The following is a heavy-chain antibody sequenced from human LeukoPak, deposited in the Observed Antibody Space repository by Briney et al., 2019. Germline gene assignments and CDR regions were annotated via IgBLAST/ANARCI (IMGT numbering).Heavy chain of an antibody. V-gene: IGHV5-51*01. D-gene: IGHD2-15*01. CDR3: ATRRGTRPACSGGSCYSDY. Sequence: GESLKISCKGSGYDFINYWIAWVRQMPGKGLELMGIIYPADSDTRYSPSFQGQVTISADKSISTAYLQWSSLKASDTAMYYCATRRGTRPACSGGSCYSDYWGQGTLVTVSS. CDR1: GYDFINYW. J-gene: IGHJ4*02. CDR2: IYPADSDT.